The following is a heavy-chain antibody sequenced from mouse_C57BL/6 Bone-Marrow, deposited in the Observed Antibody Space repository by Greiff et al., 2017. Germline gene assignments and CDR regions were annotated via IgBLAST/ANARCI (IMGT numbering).Heavy chain of an antibody. D-gene: IGHD2-4*01. CDR2: ISSGSSTI. Sequence: EVKLVESGGGLVKPGGSLKLSCAASGFTFSDYGMHWVRQAPEKGLEWVAYISSGSSTIYYADTVKGRFTISRDNAKNTLFLQMTSLRSEDTAMYYCARYYDYDVWYFDVGGTGTTVTVSS. V-gene: IGHV5-17*01. CDR1: GFTFSDYG. CDR3: ARYYDYDVWYFDV. J-gene: IGHJ1*03.